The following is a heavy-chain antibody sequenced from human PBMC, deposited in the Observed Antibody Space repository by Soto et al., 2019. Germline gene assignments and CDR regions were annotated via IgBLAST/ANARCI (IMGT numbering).Heavy chain of an antibody. CDR2: IYESGNS. Sequence: SETLSLTSTVSGGPIRSTSHYWGWPRQSPGTGGEWFTSIYESGNSYFYPSLKSRVTIFVDTSRHHTSFTLIFVTGAHSAIYYCAREGAYVDYWGQGTLVTVS. V-gene: IGHV4-39*02. CDR3: AREGAYVDY. D-gene: IGHD3-16*01. CDR1: GGPIRSTSHY. J-gene: IGHJ4*02.